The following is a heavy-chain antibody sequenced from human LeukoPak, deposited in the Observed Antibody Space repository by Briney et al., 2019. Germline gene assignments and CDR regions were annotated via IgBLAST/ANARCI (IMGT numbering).Heavy chain of an antibody. D-gene: IGHD2/OR15-2a*01. CDR1: GGSISSGGYY. Sequence: SQTLSLTCTVSGGSISSGGYYWSRIRQHPGKGLEWIGYIYYSGSTYYNPSLKSRVTISVDTSKNQFSLKLSSVTAADTAVYYCARASETLNPIDYWGQGTLVTVSS. J-gene: IGHJ4*02. CDR2: IYYSGST. V-gene: IGHV4-31*03. CDR3: ARASETLNPIDY.